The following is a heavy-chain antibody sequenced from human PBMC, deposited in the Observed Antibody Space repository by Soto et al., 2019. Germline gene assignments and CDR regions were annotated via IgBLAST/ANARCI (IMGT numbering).Heavy chain of an antibody. V-gene: IGHV3-74*01. D-gene: IGHD2-15*01. CDR1: GLTFNRYW. CDR2: INTDGSNT. J-gene: IGHJ5*02. CDR3: AREFCSGGNCYTYYFDP. Sequence: PGGSLRLSCAASGLTFNRYWMHWVRHAPGKGLVWVSHINTDGSNTNYADSVKGRFTISRDNAKSTLFLQMNSRRDEDTAVYYCAREFCSGGNCYTYYFDPWGQGIPVTVSS.